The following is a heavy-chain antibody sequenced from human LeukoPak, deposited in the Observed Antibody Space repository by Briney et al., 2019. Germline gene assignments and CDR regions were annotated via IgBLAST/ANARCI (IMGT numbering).Heavy chain of an antibody. Sequence: ASVKVSCKASGYTFTNFDINWVRQAPGQGLEWMGWMNPVSGNAGSAQKFQGRVTLTRDTSISTAYMELRSLRSDDTAVYYCARVRGQQWPGERVRYFDYWGQGTLVTVSS. J-gene: IGHJ4*02. CDR2: MNPVSGNA. V-gene: IGHV1-8*01. D-gene: IGHD6-19*01. CDR3: ARVRGQQWPGERVRYFDY. CDR1: GYTFTNFD.